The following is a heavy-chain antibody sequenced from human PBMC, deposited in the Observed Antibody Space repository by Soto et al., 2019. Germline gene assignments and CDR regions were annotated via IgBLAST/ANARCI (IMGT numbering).Heavy chain of an antibody. CDR3: ARDPYYYGSGSYLYYMDV. J-gene: IGHJ6*03. Sequence: VQLVQSGAEVKKPGSSVKVSCKASGGTFSSYTISWVRQAPGQGLEWMGRIIPILGIANYAQKFQGRVTITADKSTSTAYMELSSLRSEDTAVYYCARDPYYYGSGSYLYYMDVWGKGTTVTVSS. CDR1: GGTFSSYT. CDR2: IIPILGIA. V-gene: IGHV1-69*08. D-gene: IGHD3-10*01.